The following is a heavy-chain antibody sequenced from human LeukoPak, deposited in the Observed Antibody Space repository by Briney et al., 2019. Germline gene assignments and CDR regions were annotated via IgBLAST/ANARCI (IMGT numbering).Heavy chain of an antibody. Sequence: PGGSLRLSCAASGFTFSSYSMNWVRQAPGKGLEWVSYISSSSSTIYYADSVKGRFTISRDNAKNSLYLQMNSLRAEDTAVYYCASTVTTPYYYYGMDVWGQGTAVTVSS. CDR3: ASTVTTPYYYYGMDV. D-gene: IGHD4-17*01. CDR1: GFTFSSYS. CDR2: ISSSSSTI. V-gene: IGHV3-48*01. J-gene: IGHJ6*02.